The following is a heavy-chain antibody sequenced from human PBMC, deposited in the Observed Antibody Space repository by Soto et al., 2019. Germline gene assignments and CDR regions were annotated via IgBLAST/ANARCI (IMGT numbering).Heavy chain of an antibody. Sequence: EVQLVESGGGLVQPGGSLKLSCAASGFTFSGSAMHWVRQASGKGLEWVGRIRSKANSYATAYAASVKGRFTISRDDSKNTAYLQMNSLKPEDTAVYYCTGPLLVPAAIDNWFDPWGQGTLVTVSS. J-gene: IGHJ5*02. V-gene: IGHV3-73*01. CDR2: IRSKANSYAT. CDR1: GFTFSGSA. CDR3: TGPLLVPAAIDNWFDP. D-gene: IGHD2-2*01.